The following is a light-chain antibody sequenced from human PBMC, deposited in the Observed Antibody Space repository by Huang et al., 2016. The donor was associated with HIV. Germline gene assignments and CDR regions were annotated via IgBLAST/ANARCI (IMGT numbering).Light chain of an antibody. CDR2: ATS. CDR1: QSVRDK. J-gene: IGKJ4*01. CDR3: QQYESWPPLT. Sequence: EIVMTQSPDTLSVSPGGRATLSCRASQSVRDKLAWYQQKPGQAPRRLLHATSTRAACVPARFSGSGSGTEFTLTISSLQSEDCGVYYCQQYESWPPLTFGGGTKVEIK. V-gene: IGKV3-15*01.